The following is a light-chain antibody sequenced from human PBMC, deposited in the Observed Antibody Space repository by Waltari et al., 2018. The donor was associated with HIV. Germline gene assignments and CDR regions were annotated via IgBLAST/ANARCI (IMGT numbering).Light chain of an antibody. J-gene: IGKJ2*01. CDR3: QQSSSSPPT. CDR1: QSIGNY. V-gene: IGKV1-39*01. Sequence: DIQMTQSPSSLSASVGDRVTIICRASQSIGNYLNWYHQKSGTAPELLIYAASILQSGVPSRFSGSGSGTDFTLTITSLQPEDFATYCCQQSSSSPPTFSQGTKVEI. CDR2: AAS.